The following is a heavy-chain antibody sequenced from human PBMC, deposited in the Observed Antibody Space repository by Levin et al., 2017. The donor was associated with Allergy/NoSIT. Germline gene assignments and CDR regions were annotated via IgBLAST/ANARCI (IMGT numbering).Heavy chain of an antibody. Sequence: SETLSLTCTVSGGSISGGGYHWTWIRQHPEKGLEWIGYIYYSGSTFYNPSLKSRLMISVDTSKNQFPLNVSSVTAADTAVYYWAREDGSTFDFWGQGALVTVAS. D-gene: IGHD2-2*03. V-gene: IGHV4-31*03. CDR3: AREDGSTFDF. J-gene: IGHJ4*02. CDR1: GGSISGGGYH. CDR2: IYYSGST.